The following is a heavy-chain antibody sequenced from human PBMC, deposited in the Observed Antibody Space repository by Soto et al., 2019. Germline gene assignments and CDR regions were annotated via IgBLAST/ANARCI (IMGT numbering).Heavy chain of an antibody. Sequence: GGSLRLSCAASGFTFSSYSMNWVRQAPGKGLEWVSSISSSSSYIYYADSVKGRFTIYRDNAKNSLYLQMNSLRAEDTAVYYCARGNLGRFAHDIWGQGTMVTVSS. CDR3: ARGNLGRFAHDI. CDR1: GFTFSSYS. J-gene: IGHJ3*02. D-gene: IGHD3-16*01. CDR2: ISSSSSYI. V-gene: IGHV3-21*01.